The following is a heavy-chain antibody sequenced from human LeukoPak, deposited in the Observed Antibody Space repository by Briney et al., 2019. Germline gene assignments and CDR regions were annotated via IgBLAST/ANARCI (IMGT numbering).Heavy chain of an antibody. CDR3: ARSRFLNMSPLDY. CDR2: INHSGST. V-gene: IGHV4-34*01. Sequence: SEPLSLTCDVYGGSFSDHYWNWIRQPPGKGLERIGEINHSGSTNYKSSLKSRVTMSVDTSKNQFSLRLSSVTAADTAVYYCARSRFLNMSPLDYWGQGTLVTVS. CDR1: GGSFSDHY. J-gene: IGHJ4*02. D-gene: IGHD2/OR15-2a*01.